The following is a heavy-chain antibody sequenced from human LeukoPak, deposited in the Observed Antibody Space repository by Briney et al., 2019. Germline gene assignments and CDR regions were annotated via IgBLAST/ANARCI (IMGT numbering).Heavy chain of an antibody. CDR1: GFTVSLYW. CDR2: IKQDGTEK. CDR3: TSTQSFDY. J-gene: IGHJ4*02. V-gene: IGHV3-7*05. Sequence: QPGGSLRLSCAASGFTVSLYWMSWVRQAPGKGLEWVANIKQDGTEKYYVDSVKGRFTISRDNAKNSLYLQMDSLSAEDTAMYYCTSTQSFDYWGQGALVTVSS.